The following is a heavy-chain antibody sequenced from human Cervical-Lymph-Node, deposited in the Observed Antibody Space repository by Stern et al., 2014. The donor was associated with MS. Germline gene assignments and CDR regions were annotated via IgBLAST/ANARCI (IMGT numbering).Heavy chain of an antibody. D-gene: IGHD3-22*01. CDR1: GYTFTSYG. CDR2: ISAYNGNT. CDR3: ARDRHTYYYDSSGSSDI. Sequence: QVQLVESGAEVKKPGASVKVSCKASGYTFTSYGISWVRQAPGQGLEWMGWISAYNGNTNYAQKLQGRVTMTTDTSTSTAYMELRSLRSDDTAVYYCARDRHTYYYDSSGSSDIWGQGTMVTVSS. V-gene: IGHV1-18*04. J-gene: IGHJ3*02.